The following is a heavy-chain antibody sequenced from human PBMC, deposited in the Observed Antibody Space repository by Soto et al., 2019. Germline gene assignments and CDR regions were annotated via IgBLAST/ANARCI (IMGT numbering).Heavy chain of an antibody. CDR3: PRVGACYISVMAF. J-gene: IGHJ4*02. CDR1: GFTFGDYF. CDR2: IRSESSGGTT. D-gene: IGHD2-21*02. V-gene: IGHV3-49*03. Sequence: EVQLVESGGGLVQPGRSLRLSCTGSGFTFGDYFMNWIRQAPGKGLEWVGFIRSESSGGTTEYAASVKGRVTISRDASKSLAYLPINSLTTEDTAVYYCPRVGACYISVMAFWGQGTLVSCSS.